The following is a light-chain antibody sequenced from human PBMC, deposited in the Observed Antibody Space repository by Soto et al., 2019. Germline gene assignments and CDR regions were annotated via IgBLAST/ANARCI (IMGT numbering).Light chain of an antibody. CDR2: KVS. CDR1: QSLVYSDGNTY. V-gene: IGKV2-30*01. J-gene: IGKJ4*01. Sequence: DVVMTQSPLSLPVTLGQPASISCRSSQSLVYSDGNTYLNWFQQRPGHSPRRLIYKVSNRDSGVPDRFSGSGSGTDFTLKISRVEAEDVGVYYCIQGTHWPPRLTFGGGTKVEIK. CDR3: IQGTHWPPRLT.